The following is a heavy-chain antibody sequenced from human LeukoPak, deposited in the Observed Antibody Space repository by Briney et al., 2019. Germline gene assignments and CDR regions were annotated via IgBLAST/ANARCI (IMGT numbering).Heavy chain of an antibody. J-gene: IGHJ4*02. CDR3: ARDPYYYDSSGYYRLWYFDY. Sequence: GASVKVSCKASGYTFTSYYMHWVRQAPGQGLEWMGIINPSGGSTSYAQKFRGRVTITRDTSASTAYMELSSLRSEDTAVYYCARDPYYYDSSGYYRLWYFDYWGQGTLVTVSS. CDR1: GYTFTSYY. CDR2: INPSGGST. V-gene: IGHV1-46*01. D-gene: IGHD3-22*01.